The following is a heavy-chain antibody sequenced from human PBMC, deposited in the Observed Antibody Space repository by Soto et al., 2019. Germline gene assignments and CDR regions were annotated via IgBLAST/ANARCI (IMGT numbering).Heavy chain of an antibody. V-gene: IGHV3-66*04. CDR2: IYRGGSK. D-gene: IGHD2-8*01. J-gene: IGHJ3*02. CDR1: GFTVSSNC. Sequence: PGGSLRLSCAASGFTVSSNCMIWVRQAPGKXLXWVSVIYRGGSKYYADSVKGRFTIYRDNSKNTLYLQMNSLRAEETAVYYCARLHCTNGVCYWGEVDAFDIWGQGTMVTVSS. CDR3: ARLHCTNGVCYWGEVDAFDI.